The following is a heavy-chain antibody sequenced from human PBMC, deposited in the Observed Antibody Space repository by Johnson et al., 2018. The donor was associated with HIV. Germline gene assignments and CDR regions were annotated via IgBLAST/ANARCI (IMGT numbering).Heavy chain of an antibody. Sequence: VQLVESGGGVVQPGGSLRLSCAASGFTFSSYDMHWVRQATGKGLEWVSAIGTAGDTYYPGSVTGRFTITRENAKNSLYLQMNSLRAGDTAVYFCASPKTPTRVVRGAFDIWGQGTMVTVSS. D-gene: IGHD3-10*01. CDR2: IGTAGDT. V-gene: IGHV3-13*01. CDR3: ASPKTPTRVVRGAFDI. CDR1: GFTFSSYD. J-gene: IGHJ3*02.